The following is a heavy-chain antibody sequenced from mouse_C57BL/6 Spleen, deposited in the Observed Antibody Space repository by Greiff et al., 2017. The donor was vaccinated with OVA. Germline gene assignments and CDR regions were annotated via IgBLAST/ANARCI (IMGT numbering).Heavy chain of an antibody. CDR2: IYPGDGDT. Sequence: QVQLQQSGPELVKPGASVKISCKASGYAFSSSWMNWVKQRPGKGLEWIGRIYPGDGDTNYNGKFKGKATLTADKSSSTAYMQLSSLTSEDSAVYFCARSYYDYGHWYFDVWGTGTTVTVSS. V-gene: IGHV1-82*01. J-gene: IGHJ1*03. D-gene: IGHD2-4*01. CDR3: ARSYYDYGHWYFDV. CDR1: GYAFSSSW.